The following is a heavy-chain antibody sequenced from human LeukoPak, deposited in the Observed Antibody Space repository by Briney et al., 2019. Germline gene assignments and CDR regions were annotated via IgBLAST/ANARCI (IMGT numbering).Heavy chain of an antibody. CDR3: ARVRCSGGSCYSDY. J-gene: IGHJ4*02. D-gene: IGHD2-15*01. CDR2: INPNSGGT. V-gene: IGHV1-2*02. Sequence: ASVKVSCKSSGYTFTDYYMHWLRQAPGQGLAWMGWINPNSGGTNYAQKFQGRVTMTRDTSISTAYMELSRLRSDDTAVYYCARVRCSGGSCYSDYCGQGTLVTVSS. CDR1: GYTFTDYY.